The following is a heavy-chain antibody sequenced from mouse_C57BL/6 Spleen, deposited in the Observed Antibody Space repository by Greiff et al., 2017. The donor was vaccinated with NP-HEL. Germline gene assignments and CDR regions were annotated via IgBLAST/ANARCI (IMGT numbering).Heavy chain of an antibody. CDR2: IDPNSGGT. V-gene: IGHV1-72*01. J-gene: IGHJ3*01. D-gene: IGHD1-1*01. CDR1: GYTFTSYW. CDR3: ARPLVYGSTAWFAY. Sequence: QVHVKQPGAELVKPGASVKLSCKASGYTFTSYWMHWVKQRPGRGLEWIGRIDPNSGGTKYNEKFKSKATLTVDKPSSTAYMQLSSLTSDDSAVYYCARPLVYGSTAWFAYWGQGTLVTVSA.